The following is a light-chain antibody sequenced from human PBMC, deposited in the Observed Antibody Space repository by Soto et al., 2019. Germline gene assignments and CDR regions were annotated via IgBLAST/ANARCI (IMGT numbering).Light chain of an antibody. Sequence: DIQMTQSPSSLSASVGDRVTITCQASQDITNYLNWYQQKPGKAPRLLLYDASSLETGVPSRFSGRGSGTDFTLTISSLQPEDFATYYCQQLNSYPWTFGQGTKVDIK. CDR3: QQLNSYPWT. CDR2: DAS. V-gene: IGKV1-33*01. J-gene: IGKJ1*01. CDR1: QDITNY.